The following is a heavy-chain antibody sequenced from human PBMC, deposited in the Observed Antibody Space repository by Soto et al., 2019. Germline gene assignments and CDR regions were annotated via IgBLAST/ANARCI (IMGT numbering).Heavy chain of an antibody. V-gene: IGHV5-10-1*01. CDR3: ARLYCTTSTCDSWFDP. J-gene: IGHJ5*02. CDR2: IDPGDPSDSYT. D-gene: IGHD2-8*01. Sequence: GEPLKSSCTGSGYPFNTFWSSWVRQMPGKGLEWMGRIDPGDPSDSYTNYSPSFQGHVTISVDKSSNTAYLQWGSLKASDTAIYYCARLYCTTSTCDSWFDPWGQGTLVTVSS. CDR1: GYPFNTFW.